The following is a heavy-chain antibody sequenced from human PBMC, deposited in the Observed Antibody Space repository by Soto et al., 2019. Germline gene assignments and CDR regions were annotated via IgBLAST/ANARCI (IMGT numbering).Heavy chain of an antibody. CDR2: INHSGKT. V-gene: IGHV4-34*01. Sequence: SETLSLTCAVYGGSFSGYYWSWIRQPPGKGLERNGEINHSGKTNYNTKNKSRITIKVDTSKNQFTLKLNFVISADTAVYYCARGRDYVGVYYYMDVWGKGTTVTVSS. J-gene: IGHJ6*03. CDR3: ARGRDYVGVYYYMDV. D-gene: IGHD4-17*01. CDR1: GGSFSGYY.